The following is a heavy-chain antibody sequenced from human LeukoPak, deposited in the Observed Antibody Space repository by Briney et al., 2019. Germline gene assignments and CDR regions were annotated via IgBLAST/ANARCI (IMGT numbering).Heavy chain of an antibody. CDR3: ARLQQWLYSNWFDP. J-gene: IGHJ5*02. V-gene: IGHV3-15*01. CDR2: INYKTYGETA. CDR1: GFTFNTAW. D-gene: IGHD6-19*01. Sequence: GGSLRLSCAVSGFTFNTAWMSWVRQAPGKGLEWVGRINYKTYGETADYAAPVKGRFTISRDDSKDTLYLQMNSLKTEDTAVYYCARLQQWLYSNWFDPWGQGTLVTVSS.